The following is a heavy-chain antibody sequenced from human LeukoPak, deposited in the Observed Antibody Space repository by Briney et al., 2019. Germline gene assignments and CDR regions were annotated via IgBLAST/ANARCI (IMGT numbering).Heavy chain of an antibody. D-gene: IGHD3-10*01. V-gene: IGHV3-30*18. CDR1: GFTLSSHG. CDR3: AKDMITMVRGYYYYYMDV. Sequence: GGSLRLSCAASGFTLSSHGMHWVRQAPGKGLEWVAVISNDGSNKYYADSVKGRFTISRDNSKNTLYLQMNSLRAEDTAVYYCAKDMITMVRGYYYYYMDVWGKGTTVTVSS. CDR2: ISNDGSNK. J-gene: IGHJ6*03.